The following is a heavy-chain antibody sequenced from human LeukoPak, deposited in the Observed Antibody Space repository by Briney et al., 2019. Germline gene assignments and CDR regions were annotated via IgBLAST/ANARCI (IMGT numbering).Heavy chain of an antibody. V-gene: IGHV1-69*06. CDR1: GGTFSSYA. CDR3: ARALPSSSWYSPSFDY. CDR2: IITIFDTA. Sequence: SVKVSCKASGGTFSSYAINWVRQAPGQGLEWMGGIITIFDTANYAQKFQGRVTITADKSTSTAYMGLSSLRSEDTAVYYCARALPSSSWYSPSFDYWGQGTLVTVSS. D-gene: IGHD6-13*01. J-gene: IGHJ4*02.